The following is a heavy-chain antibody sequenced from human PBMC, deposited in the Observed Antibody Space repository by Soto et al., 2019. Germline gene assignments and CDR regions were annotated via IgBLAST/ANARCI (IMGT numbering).Heavy chain of an antibody. CDR3: APVTNWSLPY. D-gene: IGHD1-1*01. CDR2: IYWNDDK. J-gene: IGHJ4*02. CDR1: GFSLSTSGVG. V-gene: IGHV2-5*01. Sequence: SVPTLVNPTQTLTLTCTLSGFSLSTSGVGVGWIRQPPGKALEWLALIYWNDDKGYSPSLKRRVTITKDTSKNRVVLTMTKMDPVETATYYCAPVTNWSLPYWGQGALVTVSA.